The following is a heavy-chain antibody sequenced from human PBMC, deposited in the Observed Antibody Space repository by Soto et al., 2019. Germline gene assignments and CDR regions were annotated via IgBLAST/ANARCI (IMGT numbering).Heavy chain of an antibody. J-gene: IGHJ4*02. CDR2: INPKNGDT. Sequence: ASVKVSCKASGYSFTGYYIHWVRQAPGPGLEWMGWINPKNGDTTYAQKFQGLVTMTGDTSISTVYKELSRLRSDDTAVYYCARRGGYYDYWGQGTLVTVSS. CDR1: GYSFTGYY. V-gene: IGHV1-2*04. D-gene: IGHD3-16*01. CDR3: ARRGGYYDY.